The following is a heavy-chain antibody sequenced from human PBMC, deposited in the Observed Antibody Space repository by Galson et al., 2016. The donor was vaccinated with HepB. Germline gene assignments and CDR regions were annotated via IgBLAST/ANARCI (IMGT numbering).Heavy chain of an antibody. D-gene: IGHD1-26*01. CDR3: AGGLRAGYYWSFDV. Sequence: SLRLSCAASGFTFSNYDMHWVRQSMGKGLEWVSGYVVAGNTYYADSVKGRFTISREDGENSLYLQMNSLRAGDTAVYHCAGGLRAGYYWSFDVWGQGTTVTVSS. CDR1: GFTFSNYD. V-gene: IGHV3-13*01. CDR2: YVVAGNT. J-gene: IGHJ6*02.